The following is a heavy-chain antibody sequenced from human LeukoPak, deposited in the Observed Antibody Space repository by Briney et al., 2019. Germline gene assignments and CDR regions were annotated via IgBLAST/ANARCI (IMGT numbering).Heavy chain of an antibody. CDR3: ARGSEQLAADAFDI. D-gene: IGHD6-6*01. CDR2: ISWNSGSI. V-gene: IGHV3-9*01. CDR1: GFTFDDYA. J-gene: IGHJ3*02. Sequence: GGSLRLSCAASGFTFDDYAMHWVRQAPGKGLEWVSGISWNSGSIGYADSVKGRFTISRDNAKNSLYLQMNSLRAEDTAVYYCARGSEQLAADAFDIWGQGTMVTVSS.